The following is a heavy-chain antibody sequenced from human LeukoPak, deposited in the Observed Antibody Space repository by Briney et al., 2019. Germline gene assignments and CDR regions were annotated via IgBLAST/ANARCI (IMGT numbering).Heavy chain of an antibody. J-gene: IGHJ3*02. Sequence: PGASVKVSCKASGGTFSSYAISWVRQAPGQGLEWMGGIIPIFGTANYAQKFQGRVTITADESTSTAYMELSSLRSEDTAVYYCARGPVEMATMSAFDIWGQGTMVTVSS. CDR3: ARGPVEMATMSAFDI. V-gene: IGHV1-69*13. CDR2: IIPIFGTA. D-gene: IGHD5-24*01. CDR1: GGTFSSYA.